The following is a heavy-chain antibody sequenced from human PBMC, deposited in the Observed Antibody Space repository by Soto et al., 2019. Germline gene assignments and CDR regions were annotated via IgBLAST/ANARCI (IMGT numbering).Heavy chain of an antibody. CDR3: ASHYDSSGPTKGLDY. Sequence: ASVKVSCKASGYTFTSYAMHWVRQAPGQRLEWMGWINAGNGNTKYSQKLQGRVTITRDTSASTAYMELSSLRSEDTAVYYCASHYDSSGPTKGLDYWGQGTLVTVSS. CDR2: INAGNGNT. CDR1: GYTFTSYA. J-gene: IGHJ4*02. D-gene: IGHD3-22*01. V-gene: IGHV1-3*01.